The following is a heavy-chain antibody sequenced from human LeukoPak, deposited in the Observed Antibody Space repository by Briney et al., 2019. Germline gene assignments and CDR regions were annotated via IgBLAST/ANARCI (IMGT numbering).Heavy chain of an antibody. J-gene: IGHJ4*02. CDR1: GYTLTELS. D-gene: IGHD2-15*01. V-gene: IGHV1-24*01. CDR2: FDPEDGET. CDR3: ATDVGCSGGSCYRPGIY. Sequence: GASLKVSCKVSGYTLTELSMDWVRQAPGKGPQGMGGFDPEDGETIYAQKFQGRVTMTEDTSTDTAYMKLSSLRSEDTAVYYCATDVGCSGGSCYRPGIYWGQGTLVTVSS.